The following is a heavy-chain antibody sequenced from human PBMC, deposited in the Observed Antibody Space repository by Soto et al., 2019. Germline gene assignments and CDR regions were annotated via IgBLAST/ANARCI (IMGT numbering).Heavy chain of an antibody. Sequence: ASVKVSCKASGYTFTGYYMHWVRQAPGQGLEWMGWINPNSGGTNYAQKFQGRVIMTRDTSISTAYMELSRLRSDDTAVYYCASPSSGSYYVFDYWGQGTLVTVSS. J-gene: IGHJ4*02. D-gene: IGHD1-26*01. CDR1: GYTFTGYY. V-gene: IGHV1-2*02. CDR2: INPNSGGT. CDR3: ASPSSGSYYVFDY.